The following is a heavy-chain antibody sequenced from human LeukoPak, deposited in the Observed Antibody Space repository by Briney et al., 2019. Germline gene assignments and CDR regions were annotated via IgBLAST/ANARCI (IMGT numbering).Heavy chain of an antibody. V-gene: IGHV1-2*02. CDR1: GYTFTGYF. CDR2: INPNTGGT. D-gene: IGHD5-24*01. CDR3: ARADTRDGYNYGSFDY. J-gene: IGHJ4*02. Sequence: GASVKVSCKASGYTFTGYFVHWVRQAPGQGLQWMGWINPNTGGTNYAQKFQGRVTMTRDTSISTAYMELSRLRSDDTAVYYCARADTRDGYNYGSFDYWGQGTLVTVSS.